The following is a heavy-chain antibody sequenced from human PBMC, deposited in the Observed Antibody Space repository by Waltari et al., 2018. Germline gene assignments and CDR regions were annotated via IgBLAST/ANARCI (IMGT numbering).Heavy chain of an antibody. CDR2: MNHSGST. Sequence: QVQLQQWGAGLLKPSATLSLTCAVYGGSFSGYYWSWIRQPPGKGLEWIGEMNHSGSTNYNPSLKSRVTISVDTSKNQFSLKLSSVTAADTAVYYCARGKGGNSGLWGQGTLVTVSS. CDR1: GGSFSGYY. V-gene: IGHV4-34*01. D-gene: IGHD2-21*02. J-gene: IGHJ4*02. CDR3: ARGKGGNSGL.